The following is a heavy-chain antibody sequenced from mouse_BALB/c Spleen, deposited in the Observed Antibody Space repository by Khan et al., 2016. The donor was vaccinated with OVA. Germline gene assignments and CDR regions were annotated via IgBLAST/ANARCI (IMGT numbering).Heavy chain of an antibody. CDR2: INTNTGEP. Sequence: QIQLVQSGPELKKPGETVKISCKASGYTFTNYGINWVKQAPGKGLKWMGWINTNTGEPTYAEEFKGRFAFSLETSASTAYLQFNHLKHEDTATYFYASGDYYYSNSWFAYWGQGTLVTVSA. CDR3: ASGDYYYSNSWFAY. D-gene: IGHD2-5*01. J-gene: IGHJ3*01. V-gene: IGHV9-3*02. CDR1: GYTFTNYG.